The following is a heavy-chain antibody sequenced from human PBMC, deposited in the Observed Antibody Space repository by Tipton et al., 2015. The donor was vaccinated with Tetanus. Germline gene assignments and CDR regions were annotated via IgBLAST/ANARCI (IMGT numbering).Heavy chain of an antibody. Sequence: SLRLSCATSAFKFSKNGMHWVRQAPGKGLEWVAFIWYDGREKYYADSVKGRFTISRDSSKDTLYLQMNSLRVEDTAVYYCARDMRGGSSYSGWFDLWGQGTPVTVSS. CDR1: AFKFSKNG. CDR3: ARDMRGGSSYSGWFDL. J-gene: IGHJ5*02. D-gene: IGHD2-15*01. V-gene: IGHV3-33*01. CDR2: IWYDGREK.